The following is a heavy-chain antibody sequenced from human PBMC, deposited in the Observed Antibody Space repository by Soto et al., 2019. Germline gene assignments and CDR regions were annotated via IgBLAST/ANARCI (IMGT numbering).Heavy chain of an antibody. V-gene: IGHV4-34*02. CDR3: ASDWMK. D-gene: IGHD2-2*03. Sequence: QVQLQQWGAGLLKPSETLSLTCGVYGGSFSGYYWTWIRQPPGKGLEWIGEITHSGSTNYNPSLKSRVTISIDTSQNPVSLTLTSGTAANTAVYYCASDWMKWGQGTLVTVSS. J-gene: IGHJ4*02. CDR1: GGSFSGYY. CDR2: ITHSGST.